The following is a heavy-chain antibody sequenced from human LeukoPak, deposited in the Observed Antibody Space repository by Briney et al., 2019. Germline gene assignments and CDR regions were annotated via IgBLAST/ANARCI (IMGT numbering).Heavy chain of an antibody. CDR1: GGSISSYY. CDR3: ARRGYSYGSPPSVDY. J-gene: IGHJ4*02. D-gene: IGHD5-18*01. Sequence: PSETLSLTCTVSGGSISSYYWSWIRQPPGKGLEWIGSIYHSGSTYYNPSLKSRVTISVDTSKNQFSLKLSSVTAADTAVYYCARRGYSYGSPPSVDYWGQGTLVTVSS. CDR2: IYHSGST. V-gene: IGHV4-59*08.